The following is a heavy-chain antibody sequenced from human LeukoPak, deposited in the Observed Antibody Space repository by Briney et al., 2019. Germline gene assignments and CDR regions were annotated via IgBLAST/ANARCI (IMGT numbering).Heavy chain of an antibody. J-gene: IGHJ4*02. V-gene: IGHV3-21*04. CDR3: AKESRAAVVPAASIDY. CDR2: ISSSSSYI. CDR1: GFTFSSYS. Sequence: GGSLRLSCAASGFTFSSYSMNWVRQAPGKGLEWVSSISSSSSYIYYADSVKGRFTISRDNAKNSLHLQMNSLRAEDTAVYYCAKESRAAVVPAASIDYWGQGTLVTVSS. D-gene: IGHD2-2*01.